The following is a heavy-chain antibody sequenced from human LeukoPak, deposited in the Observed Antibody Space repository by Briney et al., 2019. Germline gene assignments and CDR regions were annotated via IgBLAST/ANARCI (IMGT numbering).Heavy chain of an antibody. CDR3: ARDVAAAGISSHAFDI. D-gene: IGHD6-13*01. CDR1: GGSISSSSYY. CDR2: IYHSGST. V-gene: IGHV4-39*07. Sequence: PSETLSLTCTVSGGSISSSSYYWGWIRQPPGKGLEWIGYIYHSGSTYYNPSLKSRVTVSVDRSKNQFSLKLSSVTAADTAVYYCARDVAAAGISSHAFDIWGQGTMVTVSS. J-gene: IGHJ3*02.